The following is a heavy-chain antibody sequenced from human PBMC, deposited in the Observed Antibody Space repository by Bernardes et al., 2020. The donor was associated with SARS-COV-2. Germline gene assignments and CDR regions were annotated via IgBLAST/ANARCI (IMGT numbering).Heavy chain of an antibody. CDR2: ISYEGSKR. Sequence: SLILSCAASGFSFNNYAMHWVRQAPGKGLEWVADISYEGSKRNFADSVKGRITVSRDSAKNMVYLQMTSLRSEDTAVYYCAKARSLFMLYYDDAFDFWGQGTMVIVSS. CDR3: AKARSLFMLYYDDAFDF. D-gene: IGHD2-8*01. J-gene: IGHJ3*01. V-gene: IGHV3-30*18. CDR1: GFSFNNYA.